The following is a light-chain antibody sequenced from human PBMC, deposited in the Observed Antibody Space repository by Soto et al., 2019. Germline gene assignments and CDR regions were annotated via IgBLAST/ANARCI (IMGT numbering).Light chain of an antibody. V-gene: IGLV2-23*01. CDR2: KGT. J-gene: IGLJ1*01. Sequence: QSALAQPASMSGSPGQSVTISCTGTSSDVGAYNSVSWYQQHPDKAPQLMIYKGTQRPSGVSNRFSGSTSGNTASLTISGLQAGDEADYFCCSSAPESTYVFGTGTKVTVL. CDR3: CSSAPESTYV. CDR1: SSDVGAYNS.